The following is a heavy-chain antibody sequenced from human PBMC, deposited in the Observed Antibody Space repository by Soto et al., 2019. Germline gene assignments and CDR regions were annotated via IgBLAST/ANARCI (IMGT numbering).Heavy chain of an antibody. CDR2: INPNSGGT. D-gene: IGHD3-3*01. Sequence: GGSVKGSCEGSGYTFTGDYMHWGRQGPGQGGEWRGGINPNSGGTNYAQKFQGRVTMTSDTSISTAYMALSRLRSDDTAVYYCARDRTIFGVVIEFDPWGQGTLVTVSS. V-gene: IGHV1-2*02. CDR3: ARDRTIFGVVIEFDP. J-gene: IGHJ5*02. CDR1: GYTFTGDY.